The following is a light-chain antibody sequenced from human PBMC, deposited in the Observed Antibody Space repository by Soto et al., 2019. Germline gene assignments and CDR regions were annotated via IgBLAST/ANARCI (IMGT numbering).Light chain of an antibody. V-gene: IGLV2-11*01. J-gene: IGLJ3*02. CDR3: CSYAGSYTWV. CDR1: SSDVGGYNY. Sequence: QPVLTQPRSVSGSPGQSVTISCTGTSSDVGGYNYVSWYQQHPGKAPKLMIYDVTKRPSGVPDRFSGSKSGDTASLTISGLQADDEADYYCCSYAGSYTWVFGGGTKLTVL. CDR2: DVT.